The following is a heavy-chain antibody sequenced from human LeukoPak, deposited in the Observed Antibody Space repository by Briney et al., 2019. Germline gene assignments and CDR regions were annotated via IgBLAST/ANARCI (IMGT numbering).Heavy chain of an antibody. CDR3: ARDSITFGGFTFDF. Sequence: ASVKVSCKASGYAFISYDIHWVRQAPGQGLEWVGRDNPNGFSTTYAQKFQGRVTMTSDTSTTTVYMDLSSLRSEDTAVYYCARDSITFGGFTFDFWSQGTLVTVSS. V-gene: IGHV1-46*01. CDR1: GYAFISYD. J-gene: IGHJ4*02. D-gene: IGHD3-16*01. CDR2: DNPNGFST.